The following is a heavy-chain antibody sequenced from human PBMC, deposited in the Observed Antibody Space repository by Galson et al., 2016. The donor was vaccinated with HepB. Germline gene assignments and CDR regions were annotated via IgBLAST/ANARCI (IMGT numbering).Heavy chain of an antibody. CDR1: GDSVSSTSAG. D-gene: IGHD3-10*01. CDR2: TFYRSKWYY. J-gene: IGHJ4*01. Sequence: CAISGDSVSSTSAGWSWVRQSPSRGLEWLGRTFYRSKWYYDYAISVRSRITINPDTSKNQFSLQLFSVTPEDTAVYYCARGGLVRGAHGGSFDSWGQGTLVTVSS. V-gene: IGHV6-1*01. CDR3: ARGGLVRGAHGGSFDS.